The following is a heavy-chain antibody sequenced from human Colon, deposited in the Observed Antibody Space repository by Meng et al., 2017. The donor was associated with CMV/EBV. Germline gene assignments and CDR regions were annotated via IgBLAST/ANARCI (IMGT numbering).Heavy chain of an antibody. V-gene: IGHV4-31*03. CDR3: VRVSDH. J-gene: IGHJ5*02. CDR2: IYHGVTT. CDR1: GASFTSGGYS. Sequence: SETLSLTCSVSGASFTSGGYSWSWVRQHPGKGLEWIGYIYHGVTTHYNPSLNNRLTISLDTSKNQFSLSLRSVTAADTAVYYCVRVSDHWGQGTLVTVSS.